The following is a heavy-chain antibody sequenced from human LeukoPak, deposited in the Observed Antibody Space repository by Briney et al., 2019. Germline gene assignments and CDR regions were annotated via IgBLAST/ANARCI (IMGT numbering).Heavy chain of an antibody. J-gene: IGHJ4*02. CDR3: ARVRGVRFLEWLLYRHYFDY. D-gene: IGHD3-3*01. V-gene: IGHV3-20*04. Sequence: GGSLRLSCAASGFTFDDYGMSWVRHAPGKGLERVSGINWNGGSTGYADSVKGRFTISRDNAKNSLYLQMNSLRAEDTALYYCARVRGVRFLEWLLYRHYFDYWGQGTLVTVSS. CDR1: GFTFDDYG. CDR2: INWNGGST.